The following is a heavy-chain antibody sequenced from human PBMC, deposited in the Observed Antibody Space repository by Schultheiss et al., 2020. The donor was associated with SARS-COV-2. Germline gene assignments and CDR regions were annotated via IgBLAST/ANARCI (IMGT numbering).Heavy chain of an antibody. V-gene: IGHV4-39*01. CDR3: ASGGGGLAVAGTGGEFDY. J-gene: IGHJ4*02. D-gene: IGHD6-19*01. CDR2: IYYSGST. CDR1: GGSISSSSYY. Sequence: SETLSLTCTVSGGSISSSSYYWGWIRQPPGKGLEWIGSIYYSGSTYYNPSLKSRVTISVDTSKNQFSLKLSSVTAADTAVYYCASGGGGLAVAGTGGEFDYWGQGTLVTVSS.